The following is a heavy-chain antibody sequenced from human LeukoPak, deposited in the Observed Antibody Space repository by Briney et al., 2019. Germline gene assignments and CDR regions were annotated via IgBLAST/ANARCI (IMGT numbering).Heavy chain of an antibody. CDR1: GGSISSYY. CDR2: IYYSGST. CDR3: ARETQYYDILTGYFQSRFDP. J-gene: IGHJ5*02. V-gene: IGHV4-59*01. D-gene: IGHD3-9*01. Sequence: PSETLSLTCTVSGGSISSYYWSWIRQPPGKGLEWIGYIYYSGSTNYNPSLKSRVTISVDTSKNQFSLKLSSVTAADTAVYYCARETQYYDILTGYFQSRFDPWGQGTLVTVSS.